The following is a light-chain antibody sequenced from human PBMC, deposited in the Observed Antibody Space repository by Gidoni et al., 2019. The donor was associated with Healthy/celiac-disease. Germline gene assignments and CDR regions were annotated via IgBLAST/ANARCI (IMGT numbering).Light chain of an antibody. J-gene: IGKJ1*01. V-gene: IGKV3-20*01. CDR3: QQYGSSPGT. CDR1: QSVSSSY. CDR2: GAS. Sequence: IVLPQSPGTLSLSPGERATLSCRASQSVSSSYVAWYQQKPGQAPRLLIYGASSRATGIPDRFSGSWSGTDFTLTISRLEHEDVAVYYCQQYGSSPGTFGQGTKVEIK.